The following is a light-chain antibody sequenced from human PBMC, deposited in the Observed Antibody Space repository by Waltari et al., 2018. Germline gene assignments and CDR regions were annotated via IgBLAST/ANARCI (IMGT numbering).Light chain of an antibody. CDR3: SSFTGTIWV. V-gene: IGLV2-14*01. Sequence: QSALTQPASVSGSPGQSITISCTGSSSDIDFDDYVSWYQHLPGKAPKLMIHGVTNRPSGISNRFSGSKSDNTASLTISGLQADDEADYYCSSFTGTIWVFGGGTKLTVL. CDR1: SSDIDFDDY. CDR2: GVT. J-gene: IGLJ3*02.